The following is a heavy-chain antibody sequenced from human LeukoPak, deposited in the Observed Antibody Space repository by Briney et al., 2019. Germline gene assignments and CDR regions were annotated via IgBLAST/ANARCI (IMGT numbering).Heavy chain of an antibody. CDR2: IYSGGST. CDR3: ARVVFYVFDP. J-gene: IGHJ5*02. V-gene: IGHV3-53*04. CDR1: LFTVSSNY. Sequence: GGSLRLSRAASLFTVSSNYMSWVRQAPGKGLEWVSVIYSGGSTYYADSAKARFTFSRHNSKNTLYLQMNSPGAEDTAEYYGARVVFYVFDPWGQGTLVTVSS. D-gene: IGHD3-16*01.